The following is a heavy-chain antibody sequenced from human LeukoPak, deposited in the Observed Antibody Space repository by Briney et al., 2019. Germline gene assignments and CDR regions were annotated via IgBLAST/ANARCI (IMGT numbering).Heavy chain of an antibody. J-gene: IGHJ3*02. Sequence: GGSLRLSCAASGFTFRTYGMHGVRQAPGKGLEWVAVISYDGSNKYYADSVKGRFTISRDNSKNTLYLQMNSLRAEDMAVYYCAKRGLRGYSYGYQDDAFDIWGQGTMVTVSS. CDR1: GFTFRTYG. V-gene: IGHV3-30*18. CDR3: AKRGLRGYSYGYQDDAFDI. CDR2: ISYDGSNK. D-gene: IGHD5-18*01.